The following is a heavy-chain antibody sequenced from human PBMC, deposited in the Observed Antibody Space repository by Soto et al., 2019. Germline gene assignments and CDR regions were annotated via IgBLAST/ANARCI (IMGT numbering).Heavy chain of an antibody. CDR1: GYTFTTSG. Sequence: QVQLVQSGAEVKKPGASVKVACKASGYTFTTSGISWVRQAPGLGLEWMGWISGYRVDTNYAQKFQGRVTVTTDTSTSTAYMELRSLRSDDTAVYYCARDPNCGGDCYPDYWGQGTLVTVSS. D-gene: IGHD2-21*02. CDR3: ARDPNCGGDCYPDY. CDR2: ISGYRVDT. J-gene: IGHJ4*02. V-gene: IGHV1-18*01.